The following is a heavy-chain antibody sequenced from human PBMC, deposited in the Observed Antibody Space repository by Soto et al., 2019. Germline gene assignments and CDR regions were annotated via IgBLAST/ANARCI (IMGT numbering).Heavy chain of an antibody. D-gene: IGHD1-7*01. CDR1: GGTFSSYA. CDR3: ARVRIGTTSYYFDY. J-gene: IGHJ4*02. CDR2: IIPIFGTA. Sequence: QVQLVQSGAEVKKPGSSVKVSCKASGGTFSSYAISWVRQAPGQGLEWMRGIIPIFGTANYAQKFQGRVTITADESTSTAYMELSSLRSEDTAVYYCARVRIGTTSYYFDYWGPGTLVSVSS. V-gene: IGHV1-69*12.